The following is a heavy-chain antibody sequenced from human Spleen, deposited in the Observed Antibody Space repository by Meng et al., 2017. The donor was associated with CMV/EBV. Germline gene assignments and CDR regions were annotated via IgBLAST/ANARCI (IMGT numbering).Heavy chain of an antibody. Sequence: SGYTFNSYEMNWVRQATGQGLEGMGWMNPNNAKTGYTQKFQGRVTITWNTSISTAYMELSSLRSEDTAVYYCARLRYGSGTSRWLDPWGQGTLVTVSS. CDR1: GYTFNSYE. CDR2: MNPNNAKT. V-gene: IGHV1-8*03. D-gene: IGHD3-10*01. J-gene: IGHJ5*02. CDR3: ARLRYGSGTSRWLDP.